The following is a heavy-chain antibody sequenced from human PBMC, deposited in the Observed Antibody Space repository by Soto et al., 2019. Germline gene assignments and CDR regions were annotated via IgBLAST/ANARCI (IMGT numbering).Heavy chain of an antibody. CDR3: ARALVVVSASRFDY. D-gene: IGHD2-21*02. J-gene: IGHJ4*02. V-gene: IGHV3-30-3*01. CDR2: ISYDGSKK. Sequence: QVQLVESGGGVVQPGRSLRLACAAAGCTFSIYAMHWVRQAPGKWLEWVAVISYDGSKKYYADSVQGRFTISRDNSKNTLYLQMNSLRAEDTSVYYCARALVVVSASRFDYWRRGSQFNISS. CDR1: GCTFSIYA.